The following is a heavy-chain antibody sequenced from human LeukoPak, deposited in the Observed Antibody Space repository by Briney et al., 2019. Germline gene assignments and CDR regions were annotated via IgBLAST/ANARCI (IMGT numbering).Heavy chain of an antibody. J-gene: IGHJ5*01. V-gene: IGHV3-74*01. Sequence: GGSLRLSCTASGFTFSSYWTHWVRHAPGKGVVWVSRINSDGSITSYADSVKGRFTISRDNAKNTLYLQMNSLRAEDTAVYYCARSATANWFDSWGQGTLVIVSS. D-gene: IGHD5-24*01. CDR2: INSDGSIT. CDR3: ARSATANWFDS. CDR1: GFTFSSYW.